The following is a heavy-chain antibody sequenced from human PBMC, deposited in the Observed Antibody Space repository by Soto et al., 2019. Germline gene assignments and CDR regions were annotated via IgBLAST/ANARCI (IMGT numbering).Heavy chain of an antibody. CDR2: IQYSGTT. V-gene: IGHV4-59*08. CDR1: GTSIGSYY. J-gene: IGHJ4*02. D-gene: IGHD2-8*02. Sequence: PSXPPALTTTVAGTSIGSYYGSCIRQPPGKGLEWIANIQYSGTTNYNPSLRSRVTMSADVSKNQFSLRLTSVTAADTALYYCARGMTPPGAPAWYYFDSWGQGTLVTVSS. CDR3: ARGMTPPGAPAWYYFDS.